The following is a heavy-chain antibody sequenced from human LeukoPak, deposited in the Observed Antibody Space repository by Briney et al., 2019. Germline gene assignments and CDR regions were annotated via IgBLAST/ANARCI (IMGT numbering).Heavy chain of an antibody. D-gene: IGHD3-22*01. Sequence: SQTLSLTCTVSGGSISSGGYYWSWIRQHPGQGLEWIGYIYYSGSTYYNPSLKSRVTISVDTSKNQFSLKLSSVTAADTAVYYCARGMRDSSGLEAFDIWGQGTMVTVSS. V-gene: IGHV4-31*03. CDR1: GGSISSGGYY. J-gene: IGHJ3*02. CDR3: ARGMRDSSGLEAFDI. CDR2: IYYSGST.